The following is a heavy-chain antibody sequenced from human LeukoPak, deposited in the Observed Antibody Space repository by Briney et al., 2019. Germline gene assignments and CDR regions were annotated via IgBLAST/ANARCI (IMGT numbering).Heavy chain of an antibody. CDR2: INPSGGST. Sequence: ASLKGSCKASGYTFTSYYIHWVRQAPGQRLEWMGIINPSGGSTSYAQKFQGRVTMTRDMSTSTVYMELSSLRSEDTAVYYCARVLVGELSQADDPWGQGTLVTVSS. D-gene: IGHD3-10*01. V-gene: IGHV1-46*01. J-gene: IGHJ5*02. CDR3: ARVLVGELSQADDP. CDR1: GYTFTSYY.